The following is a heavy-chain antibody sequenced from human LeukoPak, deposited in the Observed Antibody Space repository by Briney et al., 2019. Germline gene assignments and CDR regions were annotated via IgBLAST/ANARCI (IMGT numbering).Heavy chain of an antibody. CDR2: ITASGGST. V-gene: IGHV3-23*01. Sequence: SCKASGFTFSSYVMSWVRQAPGKGLEWVSTITASGGSTYYADSVKGRFTISRDNSENTLHLQMNSLRVEDTAVYYCATRGTTGTKYFEHWGQGTLVTVSS. CDR1: GFTFSSYV. CDR3: ATRGTTGTKYFEH. J-gene: IGHJ4*02. D-gene: IGHD1-1*01.